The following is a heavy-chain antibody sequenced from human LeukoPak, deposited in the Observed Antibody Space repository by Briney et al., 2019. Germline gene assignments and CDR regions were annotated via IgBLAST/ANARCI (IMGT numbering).Heavy chain of an antibody. J-gene: IGHJ6*02. CDR1: GFTFSSHA. D-gene: IGHD3-16*01. CDR3: ARVGDYYDMDI. CDR2: VWFDGSNS. Sequence: GRSLRLSCEASGFTFSSHAMHWVRQAPGKGLEWVAIVWFDGSNSYYADSVKGRFTISRDSSKNTLYLQMNSLRAEDTAVYYCARVGDYYDMDIWGQGTTVTVSS. V-gene: IGHV3-33*01.